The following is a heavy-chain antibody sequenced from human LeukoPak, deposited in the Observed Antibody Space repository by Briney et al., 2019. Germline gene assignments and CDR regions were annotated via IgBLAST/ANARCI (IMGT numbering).Heavy chain of an antibody. J-gene: IGHJ5*02. CDR2: MNPNSGNT. CDR3: ARIRGSRVRGVKNNWFDP. D-gene: IGHD3-10*01. V-gene: IGHV1-8*01. CDR1: GYTFTSYG. Sequence: ASVKVSCKASGYTFTSYGINWVRQATGQGLEWMGWMNPNSGNTGYAQKFQGRVTMTRNTSISTAYMELSSLRSEDTAVYYCARIRGSRVRGVKNNWFDPWGQGTLVTVSS.